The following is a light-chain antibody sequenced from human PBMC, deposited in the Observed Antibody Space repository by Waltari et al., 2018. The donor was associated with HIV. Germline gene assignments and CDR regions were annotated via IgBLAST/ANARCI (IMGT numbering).Light chain of an antibody. V-gene: IGLV2-23*02. Sequence: QSALTQPASVSGSPGQSITISCAGTSSDVGSYNVVSWYQQHPGNAPKVMIYDISKRPSGVYNRFSGYKSGNTASLTISGLQAEDEANYYCCSYAGSSTHVFGTGTKVTVL. J-gene: IGLJ1*01. CDR3: CSYAGSSTHV. CDR2: DIS. CDR1: SSDVGSYNV.